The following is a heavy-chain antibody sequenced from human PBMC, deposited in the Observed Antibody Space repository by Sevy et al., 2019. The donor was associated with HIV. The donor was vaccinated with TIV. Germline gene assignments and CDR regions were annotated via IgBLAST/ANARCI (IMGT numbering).Heavy chain of an antibody. D-gene: IGHD2-21*02. Sequence: GGSLRLSCAASGFTFSNAWMSWVRQAPGKGLEWVGRIKSKTDGGTTDYAAPVKGRFTISRDDSTNTLYLQMNSLKTADTAVYYCTTGAYCGGDCYLRNYYYYGMDVWGQGTTVTVSS. J-gene: IGHJ6*02. V-gene: IGHV3-15*01. CDR1: GFTFSNAW. CDR2: IKSKTDGGTT. CDR3: TTGAYCGGDCYLRNYYYYGMDV.